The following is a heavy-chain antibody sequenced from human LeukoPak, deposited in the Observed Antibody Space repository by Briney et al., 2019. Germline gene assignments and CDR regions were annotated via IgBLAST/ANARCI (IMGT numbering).Heavy chain of an antibody. CDR3: AKERRDGYNYFFDY. J-gene: IGHJ4*02. D-gene: IGHD5-24*01. V-gene: IGHV3-30*18. Sequence: PGGSLRLPCPASGFTFSSYGMHWVRQAPGKGVAWGEVISYDGSNQYYADSVKGQFPISRDNSKNTLYLQMNSLRAEDTAVYYCAKERRDGYNYFFDYWGQGTLVTVSS. CDR2: ISYDGSNQ. CDR1: GFTFSSYG.